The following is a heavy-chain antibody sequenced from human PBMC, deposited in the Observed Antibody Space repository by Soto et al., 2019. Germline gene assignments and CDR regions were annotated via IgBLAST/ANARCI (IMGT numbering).Heavy chain of an antibody. CDR1: GYTFNNFG. J-gene: IGHJ4*02. CDR3: ARYPRSSGWSTPFDY. CDR2: ISAYNGNT. V-gene: IGHV1-18*01. D-gene: IGHD6-19*01. Sequence: QVQLVQSGAEVKKPGASVKVSCKASGYTFNNFGISWVRQAPGQGLEWMGWISAYNGNTNYAQNLQDRVTMTTDTSTSTAYMELRSLRSDDTAVYYCARYPRSSGWSTPFDYWGQGTLVTVSS.